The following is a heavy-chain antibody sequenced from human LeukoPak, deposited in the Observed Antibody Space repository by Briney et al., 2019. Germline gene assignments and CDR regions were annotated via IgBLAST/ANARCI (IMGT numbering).Heavy chain of an antibody. CDR1: GGSISTNY. J-gene: IGHJ4*02. D-gene: IGHD3-22*01. Sequence: SETLSLTCTVFGGSISTNYWSWIRQPPGKGLEWIGYIYYSGRTNYNPSLKSRVTISIDTSKNQFSLKLSSVTAADTAVYCARDPKDFYDTSNYLYFDYWGRGTLVTVSS. V-gene: IGHV4-59*01. CDR2: IYYSGRT. CDR3: ARDPKDFYDTSNYLYFDY.